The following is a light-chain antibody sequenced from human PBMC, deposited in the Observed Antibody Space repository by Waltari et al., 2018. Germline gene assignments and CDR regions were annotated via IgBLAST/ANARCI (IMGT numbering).Light chain of an antibody. V-gene: IGLV1-44*01. CDR3: GAWDDSLNVYVV. Sequence: QSVLTQPPSASGTPGQRVTISCSGSSSNIGSNPVNWYQQLPGTAPKLLIHTNKQRPSGVPDRFSGSKSGTSASLAISGLQSEDEADYYCGAWDDSLNVYVVFGGGTRLTVL. CDR1: SSNIGSNP. CDR2: TNK. J-gene: IGLJ2*01.